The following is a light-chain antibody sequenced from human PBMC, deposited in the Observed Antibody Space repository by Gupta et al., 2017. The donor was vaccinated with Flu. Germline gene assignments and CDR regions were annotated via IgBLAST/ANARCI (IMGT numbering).Light chain of an antibody. CDR2: GAS. V-gene: IGKV1-39*01. Sequence: DIQMTQSPSSLSASVGDRITITCRASQNIHTYLNWYQQRPGNSPKLLIYGASSLQSGVPSRFSGSGSGTKFTLTISSLQAGDFATYYCQQTHTTPTTFGQGTKLDIK. J-gene: IGKJ2*01. CDR1: QNIHTY. CDR3: QQTHTTPTT.